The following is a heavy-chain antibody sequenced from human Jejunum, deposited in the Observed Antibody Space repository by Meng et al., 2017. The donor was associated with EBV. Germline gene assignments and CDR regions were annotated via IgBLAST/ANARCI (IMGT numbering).Heavy chain of an antibody. J-gene: IGHJ4*02. D-gene: IGHD4-17*01. CDR1: GYTFTGCY. CDR2: INPNSGDT. V-gene: IGHV1-2*06. CDR3: AREAGAPTVTHTDH. Sequence: QVQLVQSGAEVKKPXXXXXXXCKASGYTFTGCYIHWVRQAPGQGLEWMGRINPNSGDTNYAQKFQGRVTMTRDTSITKAYMELSRLRSDDTAIYYCAREAGAPTVTHTDHWGQGTLVTVSS.